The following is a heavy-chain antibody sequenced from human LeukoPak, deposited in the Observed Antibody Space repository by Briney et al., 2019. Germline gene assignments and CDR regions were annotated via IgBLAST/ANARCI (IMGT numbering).Heavy chain of an antibody. D-gene: IGHD3-9*01. J-gene: IGHJ3*02. V-gene: IGHV4-59*08. CDR2: IYYCGST. CDR1: GGSISSYY. CDR3: ARHPRVLRYFDWSTDAFDI. Sequence: PSETLSLTCTVSGGSISSYYWSWIRQPPGKGLEWIGYIYYCGSTNYNPSLKSRVTISVDTSKNQFSLKLSSVTAADTAVYYCARHPRVLRYFDWSTDAFDIWGQGTMVTVSS.